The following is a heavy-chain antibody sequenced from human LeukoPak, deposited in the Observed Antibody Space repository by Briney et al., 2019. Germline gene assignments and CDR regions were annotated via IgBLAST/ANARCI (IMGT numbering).Heavy chain of an antibody. D-gene: IGHD3-10*01. Sequence: SETLSLTCTVSGASIRSYYWSWIRQPPGKGLEWIGYMYYSGSTNYNPSLKSRVTISVDTSKNQFSLKLSSVTDADTAVYYCARDGPYGSGSYRTMTWSDPWGQETLVTVP. CDR3: ARDGPYGSGSYRTMTWSDP. CDR2: MYYSGST. J-gene: IGHJ5*02. V-gene: IGHV4-59*01. CDR1: GASIRSYY.